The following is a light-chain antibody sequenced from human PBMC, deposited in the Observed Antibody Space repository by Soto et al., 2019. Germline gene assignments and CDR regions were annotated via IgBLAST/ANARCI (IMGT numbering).Light chain of an antibody. V-gene: IGKV1-39*01. Sequence: DIQMTQSPSSLSASVGDRFTITCLASQSISSYLNWYQQKPGKAPKLLIYAASSLQSGVPSRFSGSGSGTDFTLTISSLPPEDFETYYCQQSYSTPRTFGQGTKVDIK. CDR3: QQSYSTPRT. CDR2: AAS. J-gene: IGKJ1*01. CDR1: QSISSY.